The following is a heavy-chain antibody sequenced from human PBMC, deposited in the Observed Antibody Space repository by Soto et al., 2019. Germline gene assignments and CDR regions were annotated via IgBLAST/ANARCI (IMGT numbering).Heavy chain of an antibody. J-gene: IGHJ5*02. CDR1: GGSISSSSYY. V-gene: IGHV4-39*01. D-gene: IGHD2-8*01. CDR2: IYYSGST. Sequence: SETLSLTCTVSGGSISSSSYYWGWIRQPPGKGLEWIGSIYYSGSTYYNPSLKSRVTISVDTSKNQFSLKLSSVTAADTAVYYCATYELTNGVSRQEGWFDPWGQGTLVTVSS. CDR3: ATYELTNGVSRQEGWFDP.